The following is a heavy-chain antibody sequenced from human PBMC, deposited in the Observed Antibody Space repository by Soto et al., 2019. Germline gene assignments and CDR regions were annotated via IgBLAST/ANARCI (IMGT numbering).Heavy chain of an antibody. D-gene: IGHD2-15*01. CDR3: ARGDGWHAY. Sequence: TLSLTCTVSGGSISSSRCHSCWIRQPPGKGLEWIGYIYYSGSTNYNPSLKSRVTISVDTSKNQLSLKLNSVTAADTAVYYCARGDGWHAYWGQGTLVTVSS. CDR1: GGSISSSRCH. J-gene: IGHJ4*02. V-gene: IGHV4-61*01. CDR2: IYYSGST.